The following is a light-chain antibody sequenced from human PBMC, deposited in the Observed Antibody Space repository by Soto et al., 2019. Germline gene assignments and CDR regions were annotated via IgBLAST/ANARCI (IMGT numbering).Light chain of an antibody. CDR2: DVA. J-gene: IGLJ1*01. CDR1: SIDFGGYNY. Sequence: QSALTQPASVSGSPGQSIAISCTGASIDFGGYNYVSWYQQHPGKAPKLIIYDVASRPSGVSDRFSGSKSGNTASLTISGLQAEDEADYYCSSYTSSSTLYVFGTGTKVTVL. CDR3: SSYTSSSTLYV. V-gene: IGLV2-14*03.